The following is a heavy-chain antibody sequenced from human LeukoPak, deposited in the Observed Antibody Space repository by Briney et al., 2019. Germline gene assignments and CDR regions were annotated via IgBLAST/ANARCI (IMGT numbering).Heavy chain of an antibody. V-gene: IGHV3-23*01. CDR2: ISGSGGST. CDR1: GFTFSSYA. D-gene: IGHD5-12*01. CDR3: AKERDLWLDYYYYMDV. Sequence: GGSLRLSCAASGFTFSSYAMSWVRQAPGKGLEWVSAISGSGGSTYYADSVKGRFTISRDNSKNTLYLQMNSLRAEDTAVYYCAKERDLWLDYYYYMDVWGKGTTVTVSS. J-gene: IGHJ6*03.